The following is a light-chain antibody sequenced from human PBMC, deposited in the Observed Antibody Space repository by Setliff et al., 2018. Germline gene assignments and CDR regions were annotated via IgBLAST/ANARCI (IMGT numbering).Light chain of an antibody. J-gene: IGKJ1*01. CDR2: GAT. CDR1: QSVIRDY. Sequence: EIVLTQSPGTLSLSPGERATLSCRASQSVIRDYLAWYQQKPGQAPRLLIYGATSRATGIPDRFSGSGSGTDFTLTISRLEPEDFAVYYCEQYGGSSRTFGQGTKVDIK. V-gene: IGKV3-20*01. CDR3: EQYGGSSRT.